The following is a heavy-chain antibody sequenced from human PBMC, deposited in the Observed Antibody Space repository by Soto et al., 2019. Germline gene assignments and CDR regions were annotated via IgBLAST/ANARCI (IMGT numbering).Heavy chain of an antibody. V-gene: IGHV3-33*01. J-gene: IGHJ4*02. CDR1: GFTFSSYG. CDR2: IWYDGSNK. D-gene: IGHD6-13*01. Sequence: QVQLVESGGGVVQPGRSLRLSCAASGFTFSSYGMHWVRQAPGKGLEWVAVIWYDGSNKYYADSVKGRFTISRDNSKNPLYLQMTSLRAEATAVYYCARPITAIAGYFDYWGQGTLVIVSS. CDR3: ARPITAIAGYFDY.